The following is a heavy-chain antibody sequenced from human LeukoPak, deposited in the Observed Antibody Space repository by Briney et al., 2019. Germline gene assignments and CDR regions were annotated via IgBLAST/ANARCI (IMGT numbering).Heavy chain of an antibody. J-gene: IGHJ4*02. D-gene: IGHD1-1*01. CDR3: ARESRDTAWSLDL. CDR2: INPNSGGT. V-gene: IGHV1-2*02. Sequence: GASVKVSSKASGFTFSGYYMHWVRQAPGQGFEWMGWINPNSGGTNFAQKFQGRVTMTRDMSINTVYMELSSLGSDDTAVYYCARESRDTAWSLDLWGQGTLVTVSS. CDR1: GFTFSGYY.